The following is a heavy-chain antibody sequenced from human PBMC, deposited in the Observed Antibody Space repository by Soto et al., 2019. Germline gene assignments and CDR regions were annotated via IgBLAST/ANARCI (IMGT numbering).Heavy chain of an antibody. CDR2: ISGSGGTT. Sequence: GGSLRLSFGVSGFTFSSHAMSWVRQAPGKGLEGVAGISGSGGTTFYADSVKVRFTISRENSKKTLYLQMNGLRAEDTAVYYCERTPYDFWSPGQFYLDXWGQGTLVTVSX. V-gene: IGHV3-23*01. CDR1: GFTFSSHA. CDR3: ERTPYDFWSPGQFYLDX. J-gene: IGHJ4*02. D-gene: IGHD3-3*01.